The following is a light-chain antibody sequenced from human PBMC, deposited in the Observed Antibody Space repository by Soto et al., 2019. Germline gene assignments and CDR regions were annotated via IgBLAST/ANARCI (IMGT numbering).Light chain of an antibody. V-gene: IGKV3-20*01. CDR2: GTS. J-gene: IGKJ1*01. CDR3: QQYGSSSWT. Sequence: EIVLTQSPGTLSLSPGERATLSCRASQSVSSSYLAWYQQKPGQAPRLLIYGTSSRATAISDRFSGSGSGTDFTLTISRLEPEDFAVYYCQQYGSSSWTFGQGTTV. CDR1: QSVSSSY.